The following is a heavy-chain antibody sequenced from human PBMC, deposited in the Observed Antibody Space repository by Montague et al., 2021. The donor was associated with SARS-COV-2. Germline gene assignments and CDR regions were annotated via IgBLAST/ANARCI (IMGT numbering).Heavy chain of an antibody. D-gene: IGHD3-3*01. CDR3: ARHSGRDTIFEVVIIFDAFDI. CDR1: GGSISSSNYY. CDR2: IDYSGST. V-gene: IGHV4-39*01. J-gene: IGHJ3*02. Sequence: SETLSLTCTVSGGSISSSNYYWGWIHQPPGKGLEWIGSIDYSGSTYYTPSLKSRVTISVDTSKNQFSLRLSSVTAADTAVYYCARHSGRDTIFEVVIIFDAFDIWGQGTMVSVSS.